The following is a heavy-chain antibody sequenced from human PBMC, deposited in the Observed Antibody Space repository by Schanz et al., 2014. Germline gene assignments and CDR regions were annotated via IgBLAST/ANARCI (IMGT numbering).Heavy chain of an antibody. CDR3: AREIESSMIRGVID. CDR1: GDSISNSHW. CDR2: IYHGGTT. Sequence: QVQLQESGPGLVKPSGTLSLTCTVSGDSISNSHWWNWVRQPPGKGLEWIGVIYHGGTTIYNPSRESRVTISIENSKTHFSVRLTSVTAADTAVYYCAREIESSMIRGVIDWGQGTLVTVSS. J-gene: IGHJ4*02. D-gene: IGHD3-10*01. V-gene: IGHV4-4*02.